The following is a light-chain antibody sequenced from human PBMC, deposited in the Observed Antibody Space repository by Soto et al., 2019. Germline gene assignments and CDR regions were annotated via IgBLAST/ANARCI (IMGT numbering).Light chain of an antibody. J-gene: IGLJ2*01. CDR2: DVS. Sequence: QSVLTQPASVSGSPGQSITISCTGTSSDVGGYNFVCWFQQHPGKAPKLMIYDVSNRPSGVSNRFSGSKSGNTASLTISGLQAEDEADYYCSSYTSSNTLEFGGGTKVTVL. CDR3: SSYTSSNTLE. CDR1: SSDVGGYNF. V-gene: IGLV2-14*01.